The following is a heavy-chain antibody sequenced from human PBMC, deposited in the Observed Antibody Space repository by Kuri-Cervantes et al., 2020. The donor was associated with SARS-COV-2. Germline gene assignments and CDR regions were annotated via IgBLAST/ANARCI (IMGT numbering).Heavy chain of an antibody. J-gene: IGHJ4*02. CDR1: GFTFDDYG. Sequence: GGSLRLSRAASGFTFDDYGMSWVRQAPGKGLEWVSGINWNGGSTGYADSVKGRFTISRDNAKNSLYLQMNSLRAEDTAVYYCARPGAGYRRNPPDYWGQGTLVTVSS. D-gene: IGHD6-13*01. CDR3: ARPGAGYRRNPPDY. CDR2: INWNGGST. V-gene: IGHV3-20*04.